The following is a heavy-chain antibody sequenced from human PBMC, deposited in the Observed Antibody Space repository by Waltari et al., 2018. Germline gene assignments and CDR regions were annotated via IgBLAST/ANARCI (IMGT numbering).Heavy chain of an antibody. CDR1: GGSISSSSYY. Sequence: QLQLQESGPGLVKPSETLSLTCTVSGGSISSSSYYWGWIRQPPGKGLEWIGSIYYSGSTYYNPSLKSRVTISVDTSKNQFSLKLSSVPAADTAVYYCARHAPDYGGWFDPWGQGTLVTVSS. CDR2: IYYSGST. V-gene: IGHV4-39*01. J-gene: IGHJ5*02. CDR3: ARHAPDYGGWFDP. D-gene: IGHD4-17*01.